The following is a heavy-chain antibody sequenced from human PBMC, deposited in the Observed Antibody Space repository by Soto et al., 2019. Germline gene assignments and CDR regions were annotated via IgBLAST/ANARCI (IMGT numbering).Heavy chain of an antibody. CDR1: GFSLSTSGVG. CDR2: IFWDDDK. D-gene: IGHD5-12*01. CDR3: AHTIVATRLFDY. Sequence: QITLKESGPTLVNPTQTLTLTCSFSGFSLSTSGVGVGWIRQPPGKALEWLALIFWDDDKRYSPSLKSRVTITKDTSKNQVVLTMTNMDPVDTATYYCAHTIVATRLFDYWGQGTLVTVSS. V-gene: IGHV2-5*02. J-gene: IGHJ4*02.